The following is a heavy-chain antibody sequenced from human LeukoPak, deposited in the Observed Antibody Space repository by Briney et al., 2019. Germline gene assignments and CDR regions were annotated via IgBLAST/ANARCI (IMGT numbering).Heavy chain of an antibody. J-gene: IGHJ6*02. Sequence: GGSLRLSCEASGFTFDAYAMHWVRQAPGKGLEWVSLINKDGSATYYADPVKGRFTISRDNSKNSLYLQMNSLRSEDTALYYCATWAFYHSLDVWGQGTTVTVSS. CDR1: GFTFDAYA. D-gene: IGHD1-26*01. V-gene: IGHV3-43*02. CDR2: INKDGSAT. CDR3: ATWAFYHSLDV.